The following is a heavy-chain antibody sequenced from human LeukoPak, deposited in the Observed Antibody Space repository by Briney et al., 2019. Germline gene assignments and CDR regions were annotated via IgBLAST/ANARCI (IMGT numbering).Heavy chain of an antibody. CDR3: VRDMDV. CDR2: INQDGHEK. V-gene: IGHV3-7*05. Sequence: PGGSLRLSCVTSGFTFSSYWMTWVRQAPGKGLEWVANINQDGHEKNYVDSVKGRFTISRDNPKNSLYLRMNSLRAEDTAVYFCVRDMDVWAQGTTVTVSS. J-gene: IGHJ6*02. CDR1: GFTFSSYW.